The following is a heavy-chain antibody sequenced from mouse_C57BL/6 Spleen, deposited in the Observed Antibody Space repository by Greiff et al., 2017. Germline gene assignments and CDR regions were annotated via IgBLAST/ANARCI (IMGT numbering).Heavy chain of an antibody. Sequence: VQLQQPGAELVRPGSSVKLSCKASGYTFTSYWMHWVKQRPIQGLEWIGNIDPSDSETHYNQKFKDKATLTVDKSSSTAYMQLSSLTSEDSAVYYCARRADGYDVFAYWGQGTLVTVSA. CDR3: ARRADGYDVFAY. CDR2: IDPSDSET. V-gene: IGHV1-52*01. J-gene: IGHJ3*01. D-gene: IGHD2-2*01. CDR1: GYTFTSYW.